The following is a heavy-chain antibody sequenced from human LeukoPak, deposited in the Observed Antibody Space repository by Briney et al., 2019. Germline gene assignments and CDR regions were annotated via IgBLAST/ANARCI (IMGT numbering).Heavy chain of an antibody. V-gene: IGHV4-31*03. CDR3: AREGIGPGSYYNINWFDP. CDR1: GGSISSGGYY. Sequence: SQTLSLTCTVSGGSISSGGYYWSWIRQHPGKGLEWIGYIYYSGSTYYNPSLKSRVTISVDTSKNQFSLKLSSVTAADTAVYYCAREGIGPGSYYNINWFDPWGQGTLVTVSS. D-gene: IGHD3-10*01. J-gene: IGHJ5*02. CDR2: IYYSGST.